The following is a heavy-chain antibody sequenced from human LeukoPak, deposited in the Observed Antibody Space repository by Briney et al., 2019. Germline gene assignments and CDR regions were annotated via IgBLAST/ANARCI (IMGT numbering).Heavy chain of an antibody. CDR2: INPSGGST. J-gene: IGHJ3*02. CDR3: ARERGYYDSSGYYRGDAFDI. V-gene: IGHV1-46*01. Sequence: GASVKVSCKASGYTFTSYYMHWVRQAPGQGLEWMGIINPSGGSTSYAQKFQGRVTMTRDTSTSTVYMELSSLRSEDTAVYYCARERGYYDSSGYYRGDAFDIWGQGTMVTVSS. D-gene: IGHD3-22*01. CDR1: GYTFTSYY.